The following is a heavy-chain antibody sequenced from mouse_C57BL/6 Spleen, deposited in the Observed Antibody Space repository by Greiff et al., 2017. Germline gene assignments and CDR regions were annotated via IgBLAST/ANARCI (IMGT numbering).Heavy chain of an antibody. V-gene: IGHV1-7*01. CDR1: GYTFTSYW. CDR2: INPSSGYT. Sequence: QVQLQQSGAELAKPGASVKLSCKASGYTFTSYWMHWVKQRPGQGLEWIGYINPSSGYTNYNQKFKDKATLTADKSSSTAYMQLISLTYEDSAVYYCAKYYCSSTPFSSYFDFWGTGTTVTVSS. CDR3: AKYYCSSTPFSSYFDF. D-gene: IGHD1-1*01. J-gene: IGHJ1*03.